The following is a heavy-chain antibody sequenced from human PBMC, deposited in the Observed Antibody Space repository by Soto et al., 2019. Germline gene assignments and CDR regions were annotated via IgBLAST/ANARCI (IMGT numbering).Heavy chain of an antibody. D-gene: IGHD3-3*01. V-gene: IGHV1-46*03. CDR1: GYTFTSYY. J-gene: IGHJ4*02. Sequence: ASVKVSCKASGYTFTSYYMHWVRQAPGQGLEWKGIINPSGGSTSYAQKFQGRVTMTRDTSTSTVYMELSSLRSEDMAVYHCASEARFLDWEYYFDYWGQGTLVTVSS. CDR2: INPSGGST. CDR3: ASEARFLDWEYYFDY.